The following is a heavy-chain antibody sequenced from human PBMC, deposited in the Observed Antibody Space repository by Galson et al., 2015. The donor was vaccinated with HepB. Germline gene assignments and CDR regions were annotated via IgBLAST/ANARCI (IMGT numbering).Heavy chain of an antibody. CDR3: ARSTPQQLVQGAYYYYGMDV. Sequence: ETLSLTCSVSADSMKNYYWIWLRQLPGKGLEWIGNVHIRGATNYNPSLQSRVTISLDASKNQFSLRLTSVTAADTAIYFCARSTPQQLVQGAYYYYGMDVWGQGTTVFVSS. J-gene: IGHJ6*02. CDR2: VHIRGAT. D-gene: IGHD4/OR15-4a*01. CDR1: ADSMKNYY. V-gene: IGHV4-4*08.